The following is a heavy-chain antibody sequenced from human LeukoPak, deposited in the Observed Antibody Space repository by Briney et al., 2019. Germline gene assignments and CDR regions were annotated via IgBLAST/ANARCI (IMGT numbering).Heavy chain of an antibody. CDR3: ATLRLGYSFDY. D-gene: IGHD2-21*01. CDR1: GCTVSSNY. V-gene: IGHV3-53*01. CDR2: IYSGGST. J-gene: IGHJ4*02. Sequence: GGSLRLSCGASGCTVSSNYMSWVGQAAGKGLEWVSIIYSGGSTYYADSVKVRFTISRDNSKNTLYLQMNSLRAEDTAVYYCATLRLGYSFDYWGQGTLVTVSS.